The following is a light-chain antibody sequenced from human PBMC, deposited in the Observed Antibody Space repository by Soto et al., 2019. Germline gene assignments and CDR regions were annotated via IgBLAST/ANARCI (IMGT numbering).Light chain of an antibody. V-gene: IGLV2-14*01. CDR2: DVS. CDR1: SSDVGGYNY. CDR3: SSYTSSSIL. J-gene: IGLJ2*01. Sequence: QSALTQPASVSGSPGQAITLSCTGTSSDVGGYNYVSWYQQHPGKAPKLMIYDVSNRPSGVSNRFSGSKSGNTASLTISGLQAEEEADYYCSSYTSSSILFGGGTKVTVL.